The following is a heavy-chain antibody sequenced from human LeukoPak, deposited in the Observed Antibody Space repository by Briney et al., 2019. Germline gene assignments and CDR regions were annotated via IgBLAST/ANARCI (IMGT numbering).Heavy chain of an antibody. V-gene: IGHV3-30-3*01. CDR2: IASDGSRT. J-gene: IGHJ3*02. Sequence: GGSLRLSCAASGFTFSIYFMHCVRQAPDKGLEWVAVIASDGSRTFYVESVKGRFTISRDNSKDTLYLQMNSLRAEHTAVYLCARERQVTILRSGAFDIWGQGTMVTVSS. CDR1: GFTFSIYF. D-gene: IGHD2-21*01. CDR3: ARERQVTILRSGAFDI.